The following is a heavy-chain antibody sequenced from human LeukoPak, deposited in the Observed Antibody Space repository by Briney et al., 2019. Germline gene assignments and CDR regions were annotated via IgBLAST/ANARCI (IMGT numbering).Heavy chain of an antibody. D-gene: IGHD3-22*01. V-gene: IGHV1-46*01. CDR1: GYTFTSYY. J-gene: IGHJ3*02. CDR2: INPSGDST. Sequence: ASVKVSCKASGYTFTSYYIHWVRQAPGQGLEWMGLINPSGDSTRYSHKFQGTVIMTRDTSTSTVYMELSSLKSEDTAVYYCAREDLYDGGGPDGFDIWGQGTMVTVSS. CDR3: AREDLYDGGGPDGFDI.